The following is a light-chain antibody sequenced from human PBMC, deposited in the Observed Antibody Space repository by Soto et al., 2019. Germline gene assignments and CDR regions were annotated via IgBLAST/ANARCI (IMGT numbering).Light chain of an antibody. CDR3: ASYTTSSTYV. J-gene: IGLJ1*01. CDR1: SSDVGAFNY. Sequence: QSALNQPASVSGSPGQSIAISCTGTSSDVGAFNYVSWYQQHPGKAPKFMIFDVSSRPSGVSDRFSGSKSGNTASLTISGLQTEDEADYYCASYTTSSTYVFGTGTKSPS. CDR2: DVS. V-gene: IGLV2-14*03.